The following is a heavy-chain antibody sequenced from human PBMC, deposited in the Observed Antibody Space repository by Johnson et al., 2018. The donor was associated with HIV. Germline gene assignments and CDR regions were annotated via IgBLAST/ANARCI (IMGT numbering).Heavy chain of an antibody. Sequence: QVQLVESGGGVVQPGGSLRLSCAASGFTFSSYAMHWVRQAPGKGLEWVAVISYDGSNKYYADSVKGRFTISRDNAKNSLYLQMNSLRAEDTAVYYCARRPITIFGVAFGAFDIWGQGTMVTVSS. V-gene: IGHV3-30-3*01. J-gene: IGHJ3*02. CDR3: ARRPITIFGVAFGAFDI. CDR1: GFTFSSYA. D-gene: IGHD3-3*01. CDR2: ISYDGSNK.